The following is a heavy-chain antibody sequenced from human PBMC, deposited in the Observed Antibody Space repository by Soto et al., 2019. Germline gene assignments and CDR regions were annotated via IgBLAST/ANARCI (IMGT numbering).Heavy chain of an antibody. CDR1: GFTFSSYA. J-gene: IGHJ4*02. D-gene: IGHD3-22*01. V-gene: IGHV3-23*01. Sequence: GGSLRLSCAASGFTFSSYAMSWVRQAPGKGLEWVSAISGSGGSTYYADSVKGRFTISRDNSKNTLYLQMNSLRAEDTAVYYCAKVSYYYDSSGYYPKGAGSDGDSVYCGPGTLVTVS. CDR3: AKVSYYYDSSGYYPKGAGSDGDSVY. CDR2: ISGSGGST.